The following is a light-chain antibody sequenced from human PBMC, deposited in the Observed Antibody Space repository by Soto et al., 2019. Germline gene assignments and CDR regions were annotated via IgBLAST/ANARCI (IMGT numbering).Light chain of an antibody. Sequence: EIVMTQSPATLSVSPGERDTLSCRASHSVSSRLAWYQQKPGQAPRLLIYGASTSTTGLPARFSGSGSGTEFTLAISSLQSEDFAVYYCQHYTNWPLTFGGGTKVESK. V-gene: IGKV3-15*01. J-gene: IGKJ4*01. CDR1: HSVSSR. CDR2: GAS. CDR3: QHYTNWPLT.